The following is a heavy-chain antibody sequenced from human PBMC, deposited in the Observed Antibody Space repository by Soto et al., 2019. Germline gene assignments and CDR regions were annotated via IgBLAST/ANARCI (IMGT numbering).Heavy chain of an antibody. CDR2: ISSNGGST. D-gene: IGHD2-2*01. Sequence: PGGSLRLSCSASGFTFSSYAMNWVRQAPGKGLEYVSAISSNGGSTYYADSVKGRFTISRDNSKNTLYLQMSSLRAEATAVYYCVKGRWDIVVVPANWFDPWGQGTLVTVSS. CDR1: GFTFSSYA. V-gene: IGHV3-64D*06. CDR3: VKGRWDIVVVPANWFDP. J-gene: IGHJ5*02.